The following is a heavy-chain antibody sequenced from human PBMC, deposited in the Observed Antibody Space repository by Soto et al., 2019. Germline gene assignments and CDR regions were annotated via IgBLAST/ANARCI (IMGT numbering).Heavy chain of an antibody. D-gene: IGHD1-26*01. CDR2: ISYDGSNK. CDR1: GFTFSSYG. V-gene: IGHV3-30*18. Sequence: PGGSLRLSCAASGFTFSSYGMHWVRQAPGKGLEWVAVISYDGSNKYYADSVKGRFTISRDNSKNTLYLQMNSLRAEDTAVYYCAKDQVGATMGGYYFDYWGQGTLVTAPQ. J-gene: IGHJ4*02. CDR3: AKDQVGATMGGYYFDY.